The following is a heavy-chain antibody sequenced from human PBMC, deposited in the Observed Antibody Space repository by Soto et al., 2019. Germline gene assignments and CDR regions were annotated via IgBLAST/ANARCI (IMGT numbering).Heavy chain of an antibody. V-gene: IGHV4-34*01. D-gene: IGHD2-15*01. J-gene: IGHJ5*02. CDR2: INHSGST. CDR1: GGSFSGYY. CDR3: ARAGLHCSGGSCYGRWFDP. Sequence: QVQLQQWGAGLLKPSETLSLTCAVYGGSFSGYYWSWIRQPPGKGLEWIGEINHSGSTNYNPSLKSRVTVSVDTSKSQFSLKLSSVTAADTAVYYCARAGLHCSGGSCYGRWFDPWGQGTLVTVSS.